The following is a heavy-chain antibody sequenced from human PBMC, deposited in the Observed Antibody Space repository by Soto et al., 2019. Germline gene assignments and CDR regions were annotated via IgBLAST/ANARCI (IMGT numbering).Heavy chain of an antibody. J-gene: IGHJ3*02. V-gene: IGHV1-3*01. Sequence: VASVKVSCKASGYTFTSYAMHWVRQAPGQRLEWMGWINAGNGNTKYSQKFQGRVTITRDTSASTAYMELSSLRSEDTAVYYCASVSCTNGVCDRPRGAFDIWGQGTMVTVSS. CDR3: ASVSCTNGVCDRPRGAFDI. CDR1: GYTFTSYA. CDR2: INAGNGNT. D-gene: IGHD2-8*01.